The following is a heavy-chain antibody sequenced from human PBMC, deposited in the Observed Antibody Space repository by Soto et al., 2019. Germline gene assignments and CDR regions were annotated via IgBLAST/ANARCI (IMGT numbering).Heavy chain of an antibody. J-gene: IGHJ5*02. CDR1: GYTFTSYA. V-gene: IGHV1-3*01. Sequence: GASVKVSCKASGYTFTSYAMHWARQAPGQRLEWMGWINAGNGNTKYSQKYQGRVAITRDTSASTAYMELSRLRSDDTAVYYCARPGENCSGGSCPLDPWGQGTLVTVSS. CDR2: INAGNGNT. CDR3: ARPGENCSGGSCPLDP. D-gene: IGHD2-15*01.